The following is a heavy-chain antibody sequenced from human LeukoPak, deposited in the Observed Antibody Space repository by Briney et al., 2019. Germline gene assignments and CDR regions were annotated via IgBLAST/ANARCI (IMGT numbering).Heavy chain of an antibody. CDR1: GFTFNSKW. CDR2: IGNSGRYI. CDR3: AGYSGYDGGAFDI. V-gene: IGHV3-21*01. D-gene: IGHD5-12*01. J-gene: IGHJ3*02. Sequence: GGSLRLSCAASGFTFNSKWMTWVRQAPGKGLEWVSTIGNSGRYINYVASVKGRFTISRDNAKNSVYLHMSSLRAEDTAHYYCAGYSGYDGGAFDIWGQGTMVTVSS.